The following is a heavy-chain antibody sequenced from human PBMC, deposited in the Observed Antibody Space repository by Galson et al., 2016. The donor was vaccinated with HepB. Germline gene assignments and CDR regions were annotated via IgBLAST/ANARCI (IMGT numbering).Heavy chain of an antibody. Sequence: SGYTFTSYDFNWVRQATGQGLEWMGWLNPNSGNTGIIQKFQGRLTMTRDTSISTAYMELSSLTSEDTVIYLCARTPRGVPSTDYWGQGTLVTVSS. D-gene: IGHD1-26*01. V-gene: IGHV1-8*01. J-gene: IGHJ4*02. CDR2: LNPNSGNT. CDR1: GYTFTSYD. CDR3: ARTPRGVPSTDY.